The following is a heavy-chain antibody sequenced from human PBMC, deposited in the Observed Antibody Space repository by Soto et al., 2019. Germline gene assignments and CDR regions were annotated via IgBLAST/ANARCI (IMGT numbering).Heavy chain of an antibody. CDR3: AKLVSSSSRTDY. V-gene: IGHV1-69*01. D-gene: IGHD6-6*01. CDR2: IIPIFGTA. CDR1: GGTFSSYA. J-gene: IGHJ4*02. Sequence: SVKVSCKASGGTFSSYAISWVRQAPGQGLEWMGGIIPIFGTANYAQKFQGRVTITADESTSTAYMELSSLRSEDTAVYYCAKLVSSSSRTDYWGQGTLVTVSS.